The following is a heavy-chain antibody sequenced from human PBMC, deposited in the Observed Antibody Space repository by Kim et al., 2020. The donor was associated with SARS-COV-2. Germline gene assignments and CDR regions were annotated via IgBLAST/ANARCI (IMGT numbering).Heavy chain of an antibody. CDR1: GGTFSSYT. J-gene: IGHJ6*02. Sequence: SVKVSCKASGGTFSSYTISWVRQAPGQGLEWMGRIIPILGIANYAQKFQGRVTITADKSTSTAYMELSSLRSEDTAVYYCARDPQRVAVAGPDYYYYYGMDVWGQGTTVTVSS. CDR2: IIPILGIA. D-gene: IGHD6-19*01. V-gene: IGHV1-69*04. CDR3: ARDPQRVAVAGPDYYYYYGMDV.